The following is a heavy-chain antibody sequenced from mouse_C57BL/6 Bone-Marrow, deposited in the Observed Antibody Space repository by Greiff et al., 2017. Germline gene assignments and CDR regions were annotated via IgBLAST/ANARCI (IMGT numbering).Heavy chain of an antibody. CDR2: IDPETGGT. Sequence: QVQLKQSGAELVRPGASVTLSCKASGYTFTDYEMNWVKQTPVHGLAWIGAIDPETGGTAYNQKFKGKAILTADKSSSTAYMELRSLTSEDSAVYYCTREGSNYPFAYWGQGTLVTVSA. V-gene: IGHV1-15*01. CDR3: TREGSNYPFAY. D-gene: IGHD2-5*01. J-gene: IGHJ3*01. CDR1: GYTFTDYE.